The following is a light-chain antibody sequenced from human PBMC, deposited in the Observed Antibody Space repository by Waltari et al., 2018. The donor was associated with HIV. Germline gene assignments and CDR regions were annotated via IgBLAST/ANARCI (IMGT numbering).Light chain of an antibody. CDR3: ASYAGRNTLV. Sequence: QSALTQPPSASGSPGQSVTISCTGKASDVGAYNYVSWYQQHPGKTPKLIIYEVFKRPSGVPDRFSGSKSGNTASLTVSGLQAEDEANYYCASYAGRNTLVFGGGTKLTVL. V-gene: IGLV2-8*01. CDR2: EVF. CDR1: ASDVGAYNY. J-gene: IGLJ2*01.